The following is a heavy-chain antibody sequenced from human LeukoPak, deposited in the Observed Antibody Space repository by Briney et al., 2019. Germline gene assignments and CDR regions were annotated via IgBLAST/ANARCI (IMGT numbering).Heavy chain of an antibody. V-gene: IGHV4-39*01. D-gene: IGHD3-3*01. CDR1: GGSISSSSYY. Sequence: SETLSLTCTVSGGSISSSSYYWGWIRQPPGKGLEWIGSIYYSGSTYYNPSLKSRVTISVDTSKNQFSLKLSSVTAADTVVYYCARHARDFWSGYSYYFDYWGQGTLVTVSS. CDR3: ARHARDFWSGYSYYFDY. CDR2: IYYSGST. J-gene: IGHJ4*02.